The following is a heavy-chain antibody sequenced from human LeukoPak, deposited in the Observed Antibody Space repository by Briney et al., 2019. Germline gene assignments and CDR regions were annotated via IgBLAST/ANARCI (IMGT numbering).Heavy chain of an antibody. Sequence: ASVKVSCKASGGTFSSYTISWVRQAPGQGLEWMGRTIPILGIANYAQKFQGRVTITAGKSTSTAYMELSSLRSEDTAVYYCARDNSGGGYYYYWGQGTLVTVSS. CDR2: TIPILGIA. CDR3: ARDNSGGGYYYY. D-gene: IGHD3-22*01. J-gene: IGHJ4*02. CDR1: GGTFSSYT. V-gene: IGHV1-69*04.